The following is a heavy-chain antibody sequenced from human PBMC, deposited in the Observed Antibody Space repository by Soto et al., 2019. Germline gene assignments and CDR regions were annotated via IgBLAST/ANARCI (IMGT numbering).Heavy chain of an antibody. V-gene: IGHV4-31*03. CDR3: ARVPGITIFGVAPFYYMDV. Sequence: PSETLPLTCTVSGGSIGSGGYYWSWIRQHPWKGLEWIGYIYYSGSTYYNPSLKSRVTISVDTSKNQFSLKLSSVTAADTAVYYCARVPGITIFGVAPFYYMDVWGKGTTVTVSS. CDR2: IYYSGST. D-gene: IGHD3-3*01. J-gene: IGHJ6*03. CDR1: GGSIGSGGYY.